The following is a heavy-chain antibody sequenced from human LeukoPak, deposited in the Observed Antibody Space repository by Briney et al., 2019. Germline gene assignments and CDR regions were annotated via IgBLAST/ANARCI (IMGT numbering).Heavy chain of an antibody. CDR3: ARDEDYYGMDV. CDR2: IWYDGSNK. CDR1: GFTFSSYG. V-gene: IGHV3-33*01. Sequence: PGGSLRLSCAASGFTFSSYGMHWVRQTPGKGLEWVAVIWYDGSNKYYADSVKGRFTISRDNSKNTLYLQMNSLRAEDTAVYYCARDEDYYGMDVWGQGTTVTVSS. J-gene: IGHJ6*02.